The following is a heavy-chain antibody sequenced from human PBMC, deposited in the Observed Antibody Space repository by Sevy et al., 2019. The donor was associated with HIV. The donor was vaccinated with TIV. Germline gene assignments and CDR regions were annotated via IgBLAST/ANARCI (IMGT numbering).Heavy chain of an antibody. Sequence: GGSLRLSCTASGFTFGDYAMTWFRQAPGKGLEWVGFIRTKAYGGTTEYAASVKGRFTISRDDSKNIAYLQMNSLKTEDTAVYYCARDHDSRAWYGGDFDYWGQGTLVTVSS. CDR3: ARDHDSRAWYGGDFDY. CDR1: GFTFGDYA. J-gene: IGHJ4*02. V-gene: IGHV3-49*03. CDR2: IRTKAYGGTT. D-gene: IGHD6-19*01.